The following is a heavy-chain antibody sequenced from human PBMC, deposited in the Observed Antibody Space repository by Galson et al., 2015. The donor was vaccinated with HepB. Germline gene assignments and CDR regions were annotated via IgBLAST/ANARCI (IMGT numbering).Heavy chain of an antibody. CDR2: ISIESNTI. CDR1: GFTFSIYS. V-gene: IGHV3-48*04. J-gene: IGHJ4*02. Sequence: SLRLSCAASGFTFSIYSMNWVRQAPGKRLEWVSYISIESNTIYYADSVMGRFTISRDNAKNSLYLQMNSLRAEDTAVYYCAREDCGGDCSFGGSFDYWGQGTLVTVSS. D-gene: IGHD2-21*02. CDR3: AREDCGGDCSFGGSFDY.